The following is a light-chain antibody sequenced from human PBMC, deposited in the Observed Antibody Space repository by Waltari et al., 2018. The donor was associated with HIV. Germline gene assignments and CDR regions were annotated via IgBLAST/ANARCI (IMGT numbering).Light chain of an antibody. CDR3: QQSQSTPLT. Sequence: DIRMTQSPSSLSASVGDRVTITCRASQSISNYLNWYQQKPGRAPNLLIYAASSLQSGVPSMFSGSGSGTDFTLTISSLQPEDSASYYCQQSQSTPLTFGGGTKVEIK. CDR1: QSISNY. J-gene: IGKJ4*01. V-gene: IGKV1-39*01. CDR2: AAS.